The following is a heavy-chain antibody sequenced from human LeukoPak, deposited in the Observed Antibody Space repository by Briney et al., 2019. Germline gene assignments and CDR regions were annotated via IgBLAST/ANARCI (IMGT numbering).Heavy chain of an antibody. Sequence: GGSLRLSCAASGFTFRSYSMNWVRQAPGKGLEWVSSISSGSSYIYYGDSVKGRFTISRENAKNSLYLQMNSLRAEDTTVYYCPRGPKSIAVAGVTYFDYWGQGTLVTVSS. CDR2: ISSGSSYI. CDR1: GFTFRSYS. V-gene: IGHV3-21*01. D-gene: IGHD6-19*01. CDR3: PRGPKSIAVAGVTYFDY. J-gene: IGHJ4*02.